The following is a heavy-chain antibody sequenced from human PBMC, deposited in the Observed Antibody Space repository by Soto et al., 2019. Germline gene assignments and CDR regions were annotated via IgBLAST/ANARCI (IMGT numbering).Heavy chain of an antibody. D-gene: IGHD4-4*01. CDR2: IWYDGSNK. Sequence: QVQLVESGGGVVQPGRSLRLSCAASGFTFSSYGMHWVRQAPGKGLDWVAVIWYDGSNKYYADSVKGRFTISRDNSKNTQYLQMNSLRAEDTAVYYCARESGALTVTRYNWFDPWGQGTLVTVSS. V-gene: IGHV3-33*01. CDR1: GFTFSSYG. CDR3: ARESGALTVTRYNWFDP. J-gene: IGHJ5*02.